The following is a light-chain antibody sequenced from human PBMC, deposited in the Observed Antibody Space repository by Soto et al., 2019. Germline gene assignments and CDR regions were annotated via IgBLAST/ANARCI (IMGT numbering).Light chain of an antibody. CDR1: SSDVGGYNY. V-gene: IGLV2-14*01. CDR2: EVT. CDR3: SSYTTSSTLV. J-gene: IGLJ1*01. Sequence: QSALTQPASVSASPGQSVTISCAGTSSDVGGYNYVSWYQQRPGRAPKLMIYEVTYRPSGVSNRFSGSKSGSTASLTISGLQAEDEADYYCSSYTTSSTLVFGTGTKVTVL.